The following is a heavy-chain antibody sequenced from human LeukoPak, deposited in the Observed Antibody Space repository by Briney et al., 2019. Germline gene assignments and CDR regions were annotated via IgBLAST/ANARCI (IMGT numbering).Heavy chain of an antibody. Sequence: ASVKVSCKASGYTFTIYYMHWGRQAPAQGLEWMGIINPSGGSTSYAQKFQGRVTMTRDMSTSTVYMELISLRSEDPAVYYCARDPRDIVATNRNFDYWGQGTLVTVSS. D-gene: IGHD5-12*01. CDR3: ARDPRDIVATNRNFDY. CDR1: GYTFTIYY. CDR2: INPSGGST. V-gene: IGHV1-46*01. J-gene: IGHJ4*02.